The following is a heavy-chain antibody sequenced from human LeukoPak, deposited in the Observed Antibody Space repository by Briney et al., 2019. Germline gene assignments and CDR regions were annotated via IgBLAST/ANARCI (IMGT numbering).Heavy chain of an antibody. V-gene: IGHV6-1*01. CDR1: GDSVSSNSAA. CDR3: ARTYYGSGSYYNNWFDP. J-gene: IGHJ5*02. D-gene: IGHD3-10*01. CDR2: TYYRSKWYN. Sequence: SQTLSLTCAISGDSVSSNSAAWNWIRQSPSRGLEWLGRTYYRSKWYNDYAVSVKSRITINPDTSKNQFSLQLNSVTPEDTAVYYCARTYYGSGSYYNNWFDPWGQGTLVTVSS.